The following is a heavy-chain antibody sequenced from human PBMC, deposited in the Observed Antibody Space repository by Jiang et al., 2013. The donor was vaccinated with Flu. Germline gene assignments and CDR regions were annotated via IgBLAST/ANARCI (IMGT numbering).Heavy chain of an antibody. Sequence: FTFSSYAIALGPPAQQGLSGAVISYDGSNKYYADSVKGRFTISRDNSKNTPYLQMNSLRAEDTAVYYCARAVVTAIQYYYYGMDVWGQGTTVTVSS. D-gene: IGHD2-21*02. V-gene: IGHV3-30-3*01. J-gene: IGHJ6*02. CDR2: ISYDGSNK. CDR1: FTFSSYA. CDR3: ARAVVTAIQYYYYGMDV.